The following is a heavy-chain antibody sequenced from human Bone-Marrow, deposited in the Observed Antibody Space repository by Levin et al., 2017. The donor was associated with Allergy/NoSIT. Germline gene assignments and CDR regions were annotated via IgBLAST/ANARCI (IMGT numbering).Heavy chain of an antibody. D-gene: IGHD3-22*01. CDR1: GYTFTSYG. CDR2: ISAYNGNT. CDR3: ARVSPYYYDSSGCLLDY. Sequence: GESLKISCKASGYTFTSYGISWVRQAPGQGLEWMGWISAYNGNTNYAQKLQGRVTMTTDTSTSTAYMELRSLRSDDTAVYYCARVSPYYYDSSGCLLDYWGQGTLVTVSS. J-gene: IGHJ4*02. V-gene: IGHV1-18*01.